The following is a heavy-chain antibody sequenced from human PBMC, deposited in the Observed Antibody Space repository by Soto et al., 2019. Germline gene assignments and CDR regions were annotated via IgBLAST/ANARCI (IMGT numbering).Heavy chain of an antibody. J-gene: IGHJ3*01. Sequence: EVQLVESGGGLVQPGGSLRLSCAASGFTFSSSEMYWVRQAPGKGLEWISSIHPGGQTIFYAESVKGRFTISRDNAKHSVYLQMNSLRAEDTAVYYCARRGSRWGRGTKVTVSS. CDR2: IHPGGQTI. D-gene: IGHD2-15*01. CDR1: GFTFSSSE. V-gene: IGHV3-48*03. CDR3: ARRGSR.